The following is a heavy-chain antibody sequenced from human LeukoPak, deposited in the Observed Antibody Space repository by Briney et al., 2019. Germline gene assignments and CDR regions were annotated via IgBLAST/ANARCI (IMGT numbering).Heavy chain of an antibody. CDR2: INPNSGGT. CDR3: ARDLTVSFYFDY. Sequence: ASVKVSCKASGYTFIGYYMHWVRQAPGQGLEWMGWINPNSGGTNYAQKFQGRVTMTRDMSTSTVYMELSSLRSEDTAVYYCARDLTVSFYFDYWGQGTLVTVSS. V-gene: IGHV1-2*02. CDR1: GYTFIGYY. J-gene: IGHJ4*02. D-gene: IGHD4-17*01.